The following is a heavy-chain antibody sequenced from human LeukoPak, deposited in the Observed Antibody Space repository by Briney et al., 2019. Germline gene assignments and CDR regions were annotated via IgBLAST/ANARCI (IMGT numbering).Heavy chain of an antibody. V-gene: IGHV3-23*01. CDR3: AKGRIFGVVIED. J-gene: IGHJ4*02. Sequence: GGSLRLSCAASGFTFSSYAMSWVRQAPGKGLEWVSAISGSGGSTYYADSVKGRFTISRDNSKNTLYLQMNSLRAEDTAVYYYAKGRIFGVVIEDWGQGTLVTVSS. CDR2: ISGSGGST. D-gene: IGHD3-3*01. CDR1: GFTFSSYA.